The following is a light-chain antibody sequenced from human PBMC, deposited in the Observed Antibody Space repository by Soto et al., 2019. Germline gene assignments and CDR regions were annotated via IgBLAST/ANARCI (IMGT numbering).Light chain of an antibody. Sequence: QSALTQPASVSGSPGQSITISCTGTNSDVGAYSYVSWYQQHPGKAPKLMIYEVSNRPSGVSNRFSGSKSGNTASLTISGLQAEDEADYYCSSYTSSSTLFGTGTKLTVL. CDR3: SSYTSSSTL. CDR1: NSDVGAYSY. J-gene: IGLJ1*01. CDR2: EVS. V-gene: IGLV2-14*01.